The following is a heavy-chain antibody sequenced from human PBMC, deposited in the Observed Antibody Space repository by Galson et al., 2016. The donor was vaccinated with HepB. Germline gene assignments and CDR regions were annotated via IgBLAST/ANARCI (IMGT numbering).Heavy chain of an antibody. CDR1: GFTFSDHT. CDR2: ISGSGGST. CDR3: AKVVGRFGSGRDAFDI. D-gene: IGHD3-10*01. J-gene: IGHJ3*02. Sequence: SLRLSCAASGFTFSDHTINWVRQAPGKGLEWVSGISGSGGSTYYADSVKGRFTISRDNSKNTLYLQINSLRAEDTAVYYCAKVVGRFGSGRDAFDIWGQGTMVTVSS. V-gene: IGHV3-23*01.